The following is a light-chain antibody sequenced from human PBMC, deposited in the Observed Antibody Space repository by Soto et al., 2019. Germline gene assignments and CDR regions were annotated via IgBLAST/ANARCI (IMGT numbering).Light chain of an antibody. CDR1: SSNIGASYD. CDR2: GIS. Sequence: QSVLTQPPSVSGAPGQRVTISCTGGSSNIGASYDVHWYQSLPGTAPKLLIYGISNRPSGVPDRFSGSKSGTSASLAITGLQAGDEADYYCQSYDSSLSGYVFGTGTKVTVL. V-gene: IGLV1-40*01. J-gene: IGLJ1*01. CDR3: QSYDSSLSGYV.